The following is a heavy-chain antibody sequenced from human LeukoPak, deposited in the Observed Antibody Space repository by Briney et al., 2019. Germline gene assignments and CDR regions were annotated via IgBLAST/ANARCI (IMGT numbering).Heavy chain of an antibody. CDR2: INPNSGGT. D-gene: IGHD3-22*01. J-gene: IGHJ4*02. Sequence: ASVTVSCKASGYTFTGYYMHWVRQAPGQGLEWMGWINPNSGGTNYAQKFQGRVTMTRDTSISTAYMELSRLRSDDTAVYYCARDGDDSSGYYYYFDYWGQGTLVTVSS. CDR1: GYTFTGYY. V-gene: IGHV1-2*02. CDR3: ARDGDDSSGYYYYFDY.